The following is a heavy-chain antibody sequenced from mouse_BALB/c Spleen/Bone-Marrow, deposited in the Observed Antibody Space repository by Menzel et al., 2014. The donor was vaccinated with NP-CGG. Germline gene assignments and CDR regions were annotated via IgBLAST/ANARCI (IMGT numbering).Heavy chain of an antibody. CDR2: INPDSSTI. Sequence: EVQLVESGGGLVQPGGSLKLSCAASGFDFSRYWMSWARQAPGKGLEWIGEINPDSSTINYTPSLKDKFIISRDNAKNTLYLQMSKVRSEDTALYYCARLGYYGRFAHWGQGTLVTVSA. CDR1: GFDFSRYW. D-gene: IGHD1-2*01. CDR3: ARLGYYGRFAH. J-gene: IGHJ3*01. V-gene: IGHV4-1*02.